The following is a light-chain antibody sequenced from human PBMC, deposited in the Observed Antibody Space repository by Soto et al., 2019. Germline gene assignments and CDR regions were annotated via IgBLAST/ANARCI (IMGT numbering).Light chain of an antibody. CDR1: QDIGNF. Sequence: IQMTQSPSALSASPGDSVTITCRASQDIGNFLAWYQQKPGTVAKLRIYGASTLQSGVPSRFRGSVSETNFSLTIASLQAGDAASYYCQKYNSAPLTFGGGTKVEIK. J-gene: IGKJ4*01. CDR3: QKYNSAPLT. V-gene: IGKV1-27*01. CDR2: GAS.